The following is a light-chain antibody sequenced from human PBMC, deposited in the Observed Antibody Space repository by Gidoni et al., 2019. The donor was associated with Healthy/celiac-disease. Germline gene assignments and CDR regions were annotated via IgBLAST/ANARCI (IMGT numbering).Light chain of an antibody. J-gene: IGKJ3*01. Sequence: EIVMTQSPATRSVSPGERATLSCRASQSVSSNLAWYQQKPGQAPRLRIYGASTRATGIPARFSGSGSGTEFTLTISSLQSEDFAVYYCQQYNNWPRTFGPGTKVDIK. CDR1: QSVSSN. CDR3: QQYNNWPRT. V-gene: IGKV3-15*01. CDR2: GAS.